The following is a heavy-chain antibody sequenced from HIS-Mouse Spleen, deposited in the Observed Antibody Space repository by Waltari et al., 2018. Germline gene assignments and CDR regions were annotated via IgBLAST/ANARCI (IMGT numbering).Heavy chain of an antibody. CDR1: GGSISSSSSY. CDR3: AREIPYSSSWYDWYFDL. CDR2: IYYSGST. D-gene: IGHD6-13*01. Sequence: QLQLQESGPGLVKPSETLSRPCTASGGSISSSSSYVGGLRQPPGKGLEWIGSIYYSGSTYYNPSLKSRVTISVDTSKNQFSLKLSSVTAADTAVYYCAREIPYSSSWYDWYFDLWGRGTLVTVSS. V-gene: IGHV4-39*07. J-gene: IGHJ2*01.